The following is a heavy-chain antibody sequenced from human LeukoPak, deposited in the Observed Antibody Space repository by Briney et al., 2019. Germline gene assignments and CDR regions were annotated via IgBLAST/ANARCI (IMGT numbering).Heavy chain of an antibody. J-gene: IGHJ6*02. D-gene: IGHD1-7*01. Sequence: SVKVSCKASGFTFTSSAVQWVRQARGQRLEWIGWIVAGSGNTNYAQKFQERVTITRDMSTSTAYMELSSLRSEDTAVYYCAAYGELRYLYYGMDVWGQGTTVTVSS. CDR1: GFTFTSSA. CDR2: IVAGSGNT. V-gene: IGHV1-58*01. CDR3: AAYGELRYLYYGMDV.